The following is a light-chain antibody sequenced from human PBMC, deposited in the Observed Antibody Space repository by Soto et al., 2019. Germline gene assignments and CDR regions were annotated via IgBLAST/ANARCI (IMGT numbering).Light chain of an antibody. CDR2: DTS. V-gene: IGLV7-46*01. Sequence: QTVVTQEPSLTVSPGGTVTLTCGSSTGAVTSGHYPYWFQQKPGQAPRTLIYDTSNKHSWTPARFSGSLLGGKAALTLSGAQPEDEAEYYYLLSYSGALYVFGTGTKLTVL. CDR1: TGAVTSGHY. CDR3: LLSYSGALYV. J-gene: IGLJ1*01.